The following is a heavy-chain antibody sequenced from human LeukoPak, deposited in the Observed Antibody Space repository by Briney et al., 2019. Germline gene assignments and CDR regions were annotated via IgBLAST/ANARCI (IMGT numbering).Heavy chain of an antibody. Sequence: ASVKVSCKASGYXFTGYYMHWVRQAPGQGLEWMGWINPNSGGTNYAQKFQGRVTMSRDTSISTAYMELTRLRSDDTAVYYCARDNGDDWFDYWGQGTLVTVSS. J-gene: IGHJ4*02. CDR3: ARDNGDDWFDY. CDR2: INPNSGGT. V-gene: IGHV1-2*02. D-gene: IGHD4-17*01. CDR1: GYXFTGYY.